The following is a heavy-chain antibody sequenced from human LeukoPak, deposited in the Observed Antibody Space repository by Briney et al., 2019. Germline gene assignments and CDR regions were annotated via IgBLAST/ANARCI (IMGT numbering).Heavy chain of an antibody. CDR3: ATDPWRRVFYSGMDV. CDR1: GFTFDDYA. D-gene: IGHD2-21*01. V-gene: IGHV3-9*01. Sequence: GGSMRLSCAASGFTFDDYAMHWVRQAPGKGLEWVSGISWSSGNIGYADSVKGRFTSSRDNAKNSLYLEMNSLRTEDTALYFCATDPWRRVFYSGMDVWGQGTTVAVSS. J-gene: IGHJ6*02. CDR2: ISWSSGNI.